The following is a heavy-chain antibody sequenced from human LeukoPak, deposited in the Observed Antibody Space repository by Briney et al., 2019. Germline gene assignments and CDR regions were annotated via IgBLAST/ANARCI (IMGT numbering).Heavy chain of an antibody. Sequence: QPSETLSLTCAVSGGSISSSNWWTWVRQPPGKGLEWVSAISGSGGSTYYADSVKGRFTISRDNSKNTLYLQMNSLRAEDTAVYYCAKRPSIIVGVSNWFDPWGQGTLVTVSS. D-gene: IGHD1-26*01. CDR3: AKRPSIIVGVSNWFDP. CDR2: ISGSGGST. CDR1: GGSISSSN. V-gene: IGHV3-23*01. J-gene: IGHJ5*02.